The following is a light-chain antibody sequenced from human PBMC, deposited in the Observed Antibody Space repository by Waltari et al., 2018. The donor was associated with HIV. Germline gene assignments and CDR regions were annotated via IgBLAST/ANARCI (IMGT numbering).Light chain of an antibody. CDR1: SSTFGTTT. Sequence: QSVLTQPPSASGTPGQRVTLSCSGNSSTFGTTTVIWYQQPPGAAPKLLLYGHLQRPSGVPDRFSGSKSATSASLVISDLHSDDEGTYYCEAWDDSVTGPVFGGGTKLTVL. J-gene: IGLJ3*02. CDR3: EAWDDSVTGPV. V-gene: IGLV1-44*01. CDR2: GHL.